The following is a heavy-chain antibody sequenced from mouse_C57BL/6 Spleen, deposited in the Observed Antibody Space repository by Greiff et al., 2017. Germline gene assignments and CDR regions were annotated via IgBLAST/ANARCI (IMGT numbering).Heavy chain of an antibody. Sequence: QVQLQQPGAELVKPGASVKLSCKASGYTFTSYWMKWVKQRTGQGLEWIGEIDPSDSYTSYNQKFKGKAKLTVDPSSSTADMQLISLTSEDSAVYYWARRWLIYVGYYGWFAYWGQGTLVTVSA. V-gene: IGHV1-50*01. D-gene: IGHD2-3*01. CDR1: GYTFTSYW. CDR2: IDPSDSYT. CDR3: ARRWLIYVGYYGWFAY. J-gene: IGHJ3*01.